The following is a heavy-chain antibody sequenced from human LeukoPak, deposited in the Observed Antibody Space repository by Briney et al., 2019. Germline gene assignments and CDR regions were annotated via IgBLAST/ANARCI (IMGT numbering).Heavy chain of an antibody. D-gene: IGHD2-2*02. CDR2: ISAYNGNT. Sequence: ASVKVSCKASGYTFTGYYMHWVRQAPGQGLEWMGWISAYNGNTNYAQKLQGRVTMTTDTSTSTAYMELRSLRSDDTAVYYCARDGRLGYCSSTSCYRGNDAFDIWGQGTMVTVSS. V-gene: IGHV1-18*04. J-gene: IGHJ3*02. CDR3: ARDGRLGYCSSTSCYRGNDAFDI. CDR1: GYTFTGYY.